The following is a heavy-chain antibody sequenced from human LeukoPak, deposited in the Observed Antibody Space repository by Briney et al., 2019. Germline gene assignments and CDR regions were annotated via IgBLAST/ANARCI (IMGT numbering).Heavy chain of an antibody. Sequence: GGSLRLSCAASGFTFSSYEMNWVRQAPGKGLEWVSYISSSGSSIYYADSVKGRFTISRDNAKNSLFLQMNSLRAEDTAVYYCARLPKMATRYYYYYYMDVWGKGTTVTISS. D-gene: IGHD5-24*01. CDR3: ARLPKMATRYYYYYYMDV. V-gene: IGHV3-48*03. CDR1: GFTFSSYE. J-gene: IGHJ6*03. CDR2: ISSSGSSI.